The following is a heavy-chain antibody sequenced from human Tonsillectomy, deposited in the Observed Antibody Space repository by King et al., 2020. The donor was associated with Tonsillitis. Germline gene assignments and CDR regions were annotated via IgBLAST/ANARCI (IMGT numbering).Heavy chain of an antibody. V-gene: IGHV3-23*04. Sequence: EAQLVQSGGGLVQPGGSLRLSCAASGFTFSSYAMSWVRQAPGKGLEWVSAVSGSGDSTYYAASVKGRFTISRDNSKNTLYLQMNSLRAEDTAVYYCAKESRDLRYYASSGSHYFDYWGQGTLVTVSS. D-gene: IGHD3-22*01. J-gene: IGHJ4*02. CDR1: GFTFSSYA. CDR2: VSGSGDST. CDR3: AKESRDLRYYASSGSHYFDY.